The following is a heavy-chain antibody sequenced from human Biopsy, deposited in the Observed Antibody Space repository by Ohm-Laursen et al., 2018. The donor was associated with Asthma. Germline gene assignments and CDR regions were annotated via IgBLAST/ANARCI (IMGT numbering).Heavy chain of an antibody. CDR3: AKWDTYFDFWSGYYTRYNYYYYGMDV. CDR1: GFTFSSYG. Sequence: SLRLSCAASGFTFSSYGMHWVRQAPGKGLEWVAVISYDGSNKYYADSVKGRFTISRDNSKNTLYLQMNSLRAEDTAVYYCAKWDTYFDFWSGYYTRYNYYYYGMDVWGQGTTVTVSS. V-gene: IGHV3-30*18. D-gene: IGHD3-3*01. J-gene: IGHJ6*02. CDR2: ISYDGSNK.